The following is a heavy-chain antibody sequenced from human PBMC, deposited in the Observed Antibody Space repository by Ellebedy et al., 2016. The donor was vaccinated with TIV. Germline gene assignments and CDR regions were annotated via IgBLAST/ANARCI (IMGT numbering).Heavy chain of an antibody. CDR3: AREVVKGGSGYWRYFDY. Sequence: ASVKVSCKASGYTFTGYYMHWVRQAPGQGLEWMGWINPNSGGTNYAQKFQGRVTMTRDTSISTAYMELSRLRSDDTAVYYCAREVVKGGSGYWRYFDYWGQGTLVTVSS. CDR2: INPNSGGT. J-gene: IGHJ4*02. V-gene: IGHV1-2*02. CDR1: GYTFTGYY. D-gene: IGHD3-3*01.